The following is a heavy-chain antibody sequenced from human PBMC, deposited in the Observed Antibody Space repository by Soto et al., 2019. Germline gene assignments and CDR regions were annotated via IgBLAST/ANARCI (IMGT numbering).Heavy chain of an antibody. CDR2: IKSKTDGGTT. J-gene: IGHJ6*02. CDR1: GFTFSNAL. V-gene: IGHV3-15*01. Sequence: SLRLSCAASGFTFSNALISWVRQAPGNGLEWVGRIKSKTDGGTTDYAAPVKGRFTISRDDSKNTLYLQMNSLKTEDTAVYYCTTAAAAAGYYYYYYGMDVWGQGTTVTVSS. CDR3: TTAAAAAGYYYYYYGMDV. D-gene: IGHD6-13*01.